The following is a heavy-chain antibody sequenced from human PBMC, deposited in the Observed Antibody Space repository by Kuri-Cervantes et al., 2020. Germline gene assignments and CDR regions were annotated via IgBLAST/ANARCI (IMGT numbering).Heavy chain of an antibody. CDR3: ASNLLGSSCCDYHGMDA. J-gene: IGHJ6*02. Sequence: GESLKISCAASGFTFSSYSMNWVRQAPGKGLEWVSSISSSSSYIYNADSVKGRFTISRANGKKSQYLQMNSLRAENTAVYYCASNLLGSSCCDYHGMDAWGQGTTVTVSS. D-gene: IGHD6-19*01. CDR1: GFTFSSYS. CDR2: ISSSSSYI. V-gene: IGHV3-21*01.